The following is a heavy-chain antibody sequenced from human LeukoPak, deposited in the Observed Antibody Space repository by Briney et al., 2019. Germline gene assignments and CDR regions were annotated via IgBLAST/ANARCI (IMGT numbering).Heavy chain of an antibody. CDR1: GFTFSIYA. Sequence: PGGSLRLSCAASGFTFSIYAMSWVRQAPGNGLEWVSTISGSGGGTYYADSVKGRFTISRDNSKNTLYLQMNSLRAEDTAVYYCAKSPGPNSPLDYWGQGTLVTVSS. J-gene: IGHJ4*02. CDR3: AKSPGPNSPLDY. V-gene: IGHV3-23*01. D-gene: IGHD4-23*01. CDR2: ISGSGGGT.